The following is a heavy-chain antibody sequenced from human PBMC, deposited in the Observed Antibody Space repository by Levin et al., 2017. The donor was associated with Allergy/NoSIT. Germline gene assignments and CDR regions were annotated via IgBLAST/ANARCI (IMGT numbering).Heavy chain of an antibody. CDR1: GGSFSGYY. D-gene: IGHD6-19*01. V-gene: IGHV4-34*01. CDR3: ARGQFSSGWYWGFDY. Sequence: ESLKISCAVYGGSFSGYYWTWVRQPPGKGLEWIGEINHSGTTNYNPSLKSRVIMSVDTSKKRFSLKLSSVTAADTAVYYCARGQFSSGWYWGFDYWGQGTLVTVSS. J-gene: IGHJ4*02. CDR2: INHSGTT.